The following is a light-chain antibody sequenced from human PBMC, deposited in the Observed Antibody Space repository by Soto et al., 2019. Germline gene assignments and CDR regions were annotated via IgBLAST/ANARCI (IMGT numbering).Light chain of an antibody. CDR1: QGISSY. CDR2: SAS. CDR3: QQLNSSPLI. Sequence: DIHMSQSPSSVSASVGDRFTITCRASQGISSYLAWYQQKPGKAPKLLIYSASTLQSGVPSRFSGSGSGTECTLTISSLPPEDFAPYYCQQLNSSPLIFGGGTKVDIK. V-gene: IGKV1-9*01. J-gene: IGKJ4*01.